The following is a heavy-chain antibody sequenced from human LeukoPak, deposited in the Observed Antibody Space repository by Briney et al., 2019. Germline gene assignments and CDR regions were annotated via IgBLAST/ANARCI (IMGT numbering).Heavy chain of an antibody. J-gene: IGHJ4*02. CDR2: LYYGGNT. D-gene: IGHD5-18*01. CDR3: ATIQLWFAGTPN. V-gene: IGHV4-39*01. Sequence: PSETLSLTCTVSGGSISSSNYYWGWIRQPPGKGLEWIGSLYYGGNTHYNPPLKSRVTISVETSKNQFSLRLTSVTAADTAVYYCATIQLWFAGTPNWGQGTLVIVSS. CDR1: GGSISSSNYY.